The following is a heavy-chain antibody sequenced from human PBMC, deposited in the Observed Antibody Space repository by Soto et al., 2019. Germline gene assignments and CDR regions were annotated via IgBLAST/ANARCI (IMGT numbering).Heavy chain of an antibody. V-gene: IGHV3-48*02. CDR3: ARDLGWAFDC. J-gene: IGHJ4*02. CDR2: IGGGGRLI. CDR1: ELTFSSFS. D-gene: IGHD6-19*01. Sequence: EVQLVESGGGLVQRGGPLRLSVAASELTFSSFSMNWVRQAPGRGLEWISYIGGGGRLISYADSVKGRFAISRDNAQNSLYLQMDSLRDEDTAVYYCARDLGWAFDCWGQGTLVTVSS.